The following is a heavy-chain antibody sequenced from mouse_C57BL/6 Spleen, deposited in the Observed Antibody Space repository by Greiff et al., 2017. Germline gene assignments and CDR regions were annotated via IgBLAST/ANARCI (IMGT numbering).Heavy chain of an antibody. V-gene: IGHV7-3*01. CDR1: GFTFTDYY. CDR2: IRNKANGYTT. Sequence: EVQRVESGGGLVQPGGSLSLSCAASGFTFTDYYMSWVRQPPGKALEWLGFIRNKANGYTTEYSASVKGRFTISRDNSQSILYLQMNALRAEDSATYYCARSSLRGYFDYWGQGTTLTVSS. CDR3: ARSSLRGYFDY. D-gene: IGHD1-1*01. J-gene: IGHJ2*01.